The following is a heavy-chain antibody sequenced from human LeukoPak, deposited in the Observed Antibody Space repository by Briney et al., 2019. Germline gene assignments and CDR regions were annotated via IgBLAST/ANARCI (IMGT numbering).Heavy chain of an antibody. CDR2: IIPIFGTA. CDR1: GGTFSSYA. J-gene: IGHJ2*01. V-gene: IGHV1-69*13. CDR3: ARRTSNWYFDL. Sequence: SVNVSCKASGGTFSSYAISWVRQAPGQGLEWMGGIIPIFGTANYAQKFQGRVTITADESTSTAYMELSSLRSEDTAVYYCARRTSNWYFDLWGGSTLITVSS. D-gene: IGHD1-1*01.